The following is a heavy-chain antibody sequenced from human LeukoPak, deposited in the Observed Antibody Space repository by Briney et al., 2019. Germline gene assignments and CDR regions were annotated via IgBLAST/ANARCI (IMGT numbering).Heavy chain of an antibody. Sequence: GASVKVSCKASGYTFTDYYMHWGRQAPGQGLEWMGWINPTSGVTNTAQKFQGRVTMTRDTSISTTYMELSRLRSDDTAVYYCARDGGFDYWGQGTLVTVSS. CDR1: GYTFTDYY. CDR3: ARDGGFDY. V-gene: IGHV1-2*02. D-gene: IGHD3-3*01. J-gene: IGHJ4*02. CDR2: INPTSGVT.